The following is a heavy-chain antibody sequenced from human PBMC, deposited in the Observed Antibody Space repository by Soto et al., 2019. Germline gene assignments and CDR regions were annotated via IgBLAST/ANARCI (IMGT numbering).Heavy chain of an antibody. J-gene: IGHJ6*02. Sequence: GGSLRLSCAASGFTFSSYGMHWVRQAPGKGLEWVAVIWYDGSNKYYADSVKGRFTISRDNSKNTLYLQMNSLRAEDTAVYYCAREASRFLRFLEWLPDYYCYYGIDTWGQETTVTISS. CDR1: GFTFSSYG. V-gene: IGHV3-33*01. D-gene: IGHD3-3*01. CDR2: IWYDGSNK. CDR3: AREASRFLRFLEWLPDYYCYYGIDT.